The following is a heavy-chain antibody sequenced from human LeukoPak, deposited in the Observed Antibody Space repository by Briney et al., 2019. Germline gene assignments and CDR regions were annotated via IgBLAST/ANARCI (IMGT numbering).Heavy chain of an antibody. D-gene: IGHD1-26*01. CDR1: GFTFRSYW. Sequence: GGSLRLSCAASGFTFRSYWMSWVRQAPGKGLEWVSSISSSSSYIYYADSVKGRFTISRDNAKNSLYLQMNSLRAEDTAVYYCARDLAYSGGDFDYWGQGTLVTVSS. V-gene: IGHV3-21*01. CDR2: ISSSSSYI. CDR3: ARDLAYSGGDFDY. J-gene: IGHJ4*02.